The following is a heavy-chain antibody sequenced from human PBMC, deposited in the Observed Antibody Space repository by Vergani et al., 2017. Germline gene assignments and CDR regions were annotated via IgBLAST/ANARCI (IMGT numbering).Heavy chain of an antibody. Sequence: QVQLQQWGAGLLKPSETLSLTCAVYGGSFSGYYWSWIRQPPGKGLEWIGEINHSGSTNYNPSLKSRVTIAVDTSKSQLSLKLSSVPAADTAVYYCAREGIQLWSRRGHWFDPWGQGTLVTVSS. CDR2: INHSGST. CDR1: GGSFSGYY. D-gene: IGHD5-18*01. J-gene: IGHJ5*02. CDR3: AREGIQLWSRRGHWFDP. V-gene: IGHV4-34*01.